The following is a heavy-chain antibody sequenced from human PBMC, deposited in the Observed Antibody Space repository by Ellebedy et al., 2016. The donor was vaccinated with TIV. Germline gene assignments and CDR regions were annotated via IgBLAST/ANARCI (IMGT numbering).Heavy chain of an antibody. J-gene: IGHJ4*02. CDR3: ARLGVIAAAGASDY. V-gene: IGHV3-11*01. D-gene: IGHD6-13*01. CDR2: IRYSGDLM. CDR1: GFTFSGYY. Sequence: GESLKISCAASGFTFSGYYMSGFRQAPGKGPEWVSYIRYSGDLMYYADSVKGRFTTSRDNAENSLYLQMNSLRAEDTAVYYCARLGVIAAAGASDYWGQGTLVIVAS.